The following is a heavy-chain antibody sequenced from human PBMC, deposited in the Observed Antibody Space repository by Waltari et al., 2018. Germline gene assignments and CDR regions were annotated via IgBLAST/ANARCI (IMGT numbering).Heavy chain of an antibody. V-gene: IGHV3-23*01. CDR3: ANFPFIRPQDY. CDR2: ISGSGGST. J-gene: IGHJ4*02. Sequence: EVQLLDSGGGLLQPGGSLRVSCAASGLTFRSYAMSWVRQAPGKGLEWVSAISGSGGSTYYADSVKGRFTISRDNSKNTLYLQMNSLRAEDTVVYYCANFPFIRPQDYWGQGTLVTVSS. CDR1: GLTFRSYA. D-gene: IGHD3-16*01.